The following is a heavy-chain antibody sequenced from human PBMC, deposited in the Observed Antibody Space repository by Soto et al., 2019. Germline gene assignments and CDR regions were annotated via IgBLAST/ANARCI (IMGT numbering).Heavy chain of an antibody. D-gene: IGHD3-3*01. CDR3: AKYDSARYYDYWSGSATSFGF. V-gene: IGHV3-30*18. CDR1: GFTFSTYG. J-gene: IGHJ4*02. Sequence: QVQLVESGGGVVQPGRSLRLSCAASGFTFSTYGMHWVRQAPGKGLEWVAAISYDEGTKFYADSVKGRFVISRDNCKNAMYLQMNSLTAEDTAVYYCAKYDSARYYDYWSGSATSFGFWGQGTPVTVSS. CDR2: ISYDEGTK.